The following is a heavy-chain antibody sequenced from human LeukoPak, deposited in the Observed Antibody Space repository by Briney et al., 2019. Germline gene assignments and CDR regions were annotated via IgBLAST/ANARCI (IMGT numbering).Heavy chain of an antibody. V-gene: IGHV3-53*01. J-gene: IGHJ5*02. CDR2: IYSGGST. Sequence: GGSLRLSCAASGFTVSSNYMSWVRQAPGKGLEWVSVIYSGGSTYYADSVKGRFTISRDNSKNTLYLQMNNLRAEDTAVYYCARVRAFARLSVVRPREVNCFDPWGQGTLVTVSS. CDR3: ARVRAFARLSVVRPREVNCFDP. D-gene: IGHD2-21*01. CDR1: GFTVSSNY.